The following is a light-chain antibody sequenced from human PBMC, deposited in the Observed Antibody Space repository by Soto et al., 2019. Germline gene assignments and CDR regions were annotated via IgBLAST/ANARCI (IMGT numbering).Light chain of an antibody. J-gene: IGKJ1*01. V-gene: IGKV1-5*03. CDR3: QQYDTYST. Sequence: DIQMTQSPSTLSASVGDRVTITCRASQSINSWLAWYQQKPGKAPNLLIYKASSLESGVPARFSGSGSGTEFTRSISSLQPDDFATYYCQQYDTYSTFGQGTKVEIK. CDR1: QSINSW. CDR2: KAS.